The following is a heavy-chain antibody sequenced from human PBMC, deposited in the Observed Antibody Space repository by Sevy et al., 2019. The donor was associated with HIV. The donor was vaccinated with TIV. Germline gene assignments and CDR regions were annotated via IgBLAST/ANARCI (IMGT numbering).Heavy chain of an antibody. CDR1: GITFSSHA. V-gene: IGHV3-30-3*01. J-gene: IGHJ4*02. D-gene: IGHD4-17*01. CDR2: ISYNGSNK. Sequence: GGSLRLSCAASGITFSSHAMHWVRQAPGKGLEWVTIISYNGSNKYYADSVKGRFTTSSDNSKNTLYLQTNSLRAEDTAVYYCARAAYGDSSGEFDSWGQGTLVTVSS. CDR3: ARAAYGDSSGEFDS.